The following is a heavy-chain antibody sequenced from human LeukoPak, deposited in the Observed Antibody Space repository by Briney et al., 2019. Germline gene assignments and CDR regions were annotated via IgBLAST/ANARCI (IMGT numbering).Heavy chain of an antibody. J-gene: IGHJ4*02. CDR1: GYTFTSYA. Sequence: ASVKVSCKASGYTFTSYAMNWVRQAPGQGLEWMGWINTNTGNPTYAQGFTGRFVFSLDTSVSTAYLQISSLKAEDTDVYYCARDGANTFGGVIVTQNFDYWGQGTLVPVSS. D-gene: IGHD3-16*02. CDR3: ARDGANTFGGVIVTQNFDY. CDR2: INTNTGNP. V-gene: IGHV7-4-1*02.